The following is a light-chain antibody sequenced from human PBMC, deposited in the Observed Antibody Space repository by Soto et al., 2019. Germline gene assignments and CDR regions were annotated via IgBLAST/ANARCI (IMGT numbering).Light chain of an antibody. CDR3: QQSTSCPLT. Sequence: DVQMTQSPSFVSASVGERATITCRAGQGISCWLAWYQLKPGKAPKLLIHGASSLETGVPSRFSGSGSGTEFTLTISSLQPEDFVVYYCQQSTSCPLTFGGGTKVEIK. CDR1: QGISCW. J-gene: IGKJ4*01. V-gene: IGKV1-12*01. CDR2: GAS.